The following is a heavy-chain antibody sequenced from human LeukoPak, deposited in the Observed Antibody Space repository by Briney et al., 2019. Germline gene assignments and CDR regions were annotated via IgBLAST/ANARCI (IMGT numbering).Heavy chain of an antibody. Sequence: SETLSLTCTVSGGSISSYYWSWIRQPAGKGLEWIGRIYTSGSTNYNPSLKSRVTMSVDTSKNQFSLKLSSVTAADTAVYYCARESTTTYYDYVWGSVDAFDIWGQGTMVTVSS. J-gene: IGHJ3*02. CDR3: ARESTTTYYDYVWGSVDAFDI. CDR2: IYTSGST. V-gene: IGHV4-4*07. CDR1: GGSISSYY. D-gene: IGHD3-16*01.